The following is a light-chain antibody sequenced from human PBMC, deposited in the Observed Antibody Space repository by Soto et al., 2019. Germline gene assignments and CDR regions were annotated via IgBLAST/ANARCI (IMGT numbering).Light chain of an antibody. V-gene: IGKV3D-15*01. Sequence: EIVMTQSPATLSVSPGERVTFSCRASQTVSRNVAWYQQRPGQAPRLLMFDALRRATGISDRFSGSGSGTEFTLTISSLQSEDFAAYYCQQYNSWPPFTFGQGTKVEIK. CDR1: QTVSRN. CDR3: QQYNSWPPFT. CDR2: DAL. J-gene: IGKJ2*01.